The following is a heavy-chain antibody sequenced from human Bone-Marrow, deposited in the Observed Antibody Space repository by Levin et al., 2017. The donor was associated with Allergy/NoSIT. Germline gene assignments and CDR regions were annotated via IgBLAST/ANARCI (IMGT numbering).Heavy chain of an antibody. D-gene: IGHD3-22*01. CDR2: IWYDGSNK. Sequence: LSLTCAASGFTFSSYGMHWVRQAPGKGLEWVAVIWYDGSNKYYADSVKGRFTISRDNSKNTLYLQMNSLRAEDTAVYYCARDPNDSSGYYYGDYWGQGTLVTVSS. J-gene: IGHJ4*02. CDR3: ARDPNDSSGYYYGDY. V-gene: IGHV3-33*01. CDR1: GFTFSSYG.